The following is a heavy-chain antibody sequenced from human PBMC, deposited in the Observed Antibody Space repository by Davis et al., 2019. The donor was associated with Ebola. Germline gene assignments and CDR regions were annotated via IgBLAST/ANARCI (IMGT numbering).Heavy chain of an antibody. CDR1: GFTFSSYW. V-gene: IGHV3-74*01. J-gene: IGHJ4*02. CDR2: INSDGSST. CDR3: AKMGLNSYSLRRPFDY. D-gene: IGHD5-18*01. Sequence: PGGSLRLSCAASGFTFSSYWMHWVRQAPGKGLVWVSRINSDGSSTSYADSVKGRFTISRDNSKNTLYLQMNSLRAEDTAVYYCAKMGLNSYSLRRPFDYWGQGTLVTVSS.